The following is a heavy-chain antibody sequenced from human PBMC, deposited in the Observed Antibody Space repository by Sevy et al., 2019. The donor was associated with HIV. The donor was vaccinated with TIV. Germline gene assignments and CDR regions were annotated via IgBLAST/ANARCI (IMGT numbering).Heavy chain of an antibody. CDR2: IDYRGST. V-gene: IGHV4-59*03. D-gene: IGHD3-10*01. J-gene: IGHJ6*02. CDR1: GGSIRSYY. Sequence: SETLSLTCAVSGGSIRSYYWSWIRQSPGKGLEWIGYIDYRGSTNYNPSLKSRVSMSIDTSTNRFSLKLSSVTAADTALYYCGGLDYHYYHAMDVWGQGTTVTVSS. CDR3: GGLDYHYYHAMDV.